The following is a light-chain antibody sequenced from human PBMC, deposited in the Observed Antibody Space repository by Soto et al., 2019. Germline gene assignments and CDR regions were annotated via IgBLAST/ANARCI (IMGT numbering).Light chain of an antibody. CDR3: VLYRGSGIHWV. CDR2: STN. CDR1: SGSVSTSYY. V-gene: IGLV8-61*01. Sequence: QTVVTQEPSFSVSPGRTVTLTCGLSSGSVSTSYYPSWYQQTPGQAPRTLIYSTNTRSSWVPDRFSGSILGNKAALTITGGQADEESDYYCVLYRGSGIHWVFGGGTKLTVL. J-gene: IGLJ3*02.